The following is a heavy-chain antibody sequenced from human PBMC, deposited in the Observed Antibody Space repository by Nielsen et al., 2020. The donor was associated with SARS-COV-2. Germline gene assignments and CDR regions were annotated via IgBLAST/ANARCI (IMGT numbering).Heavy chain of an antibody. CDR3: VRDSSVVIWSGYPVD. CDR1: GFTFSSYS. V-gene: IGHV3-21*01. D-gene: IGHD3-3*01. J-gene: IGHJ4*02. CDR2: ISSSSTYI. Sequence: GGSLRLSCAASGFTFSSYSMNWVRQAPGKGLEWVSNISSSSTYIYYADSVKGRFTISRDNAKNSLYLQMNSLRAEDTAVYYCVRDSSVVIWSGYPVDWGQGTLVTVSS.